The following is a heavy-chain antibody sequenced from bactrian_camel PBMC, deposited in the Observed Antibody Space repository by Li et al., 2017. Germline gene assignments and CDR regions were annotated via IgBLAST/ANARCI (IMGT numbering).Heavy chain of an antibody. CDR2: IENDGKT. D-gene: IGHD5*01. CDR1: GDSISRYC. Sequence: HVQLVESGGGSVQVGGSLRLSCVASGDSISRYCMGWFRQIPDKAREGVAGIENDGKTSYADFVKGRFTLSTDNDKNTLYLQMNSLKPDDTAMYYCAAKAGCCREAVLWGTHEYGKWGQGTQVTVSS. V-gene: IGHV3S9*01. CDR3: AAKAGCCREAVLWGTHEYGK. J-gene: IGHJ4*01.